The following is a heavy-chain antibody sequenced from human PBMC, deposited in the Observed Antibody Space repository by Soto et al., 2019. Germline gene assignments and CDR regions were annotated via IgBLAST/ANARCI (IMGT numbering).Heavy chain of an antibody. V-gene: IGHV3-30-3*01. Sequence: PGGSLRLSCAASGFTFSSYAMQWVRQAPGKGLEWVAVISYDGSNKYYADSVKGRFTISRDNSKNTLYLQMNSLRAEDTAVYYCARVDVDTAMEIYPYYYGMDVWGQGTTVTVSS. CDR3: ARVDVDTAMEIYPYYYGMDV. CDR1: GFTFSSYA. D-gene: IGHD5-18*01. CDR2: ISYDGSNK. J-gene: IGHJ6*02.